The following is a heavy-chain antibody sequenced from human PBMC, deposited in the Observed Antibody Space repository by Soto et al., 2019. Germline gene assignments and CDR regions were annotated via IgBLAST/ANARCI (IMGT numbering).Heavy chain of an antibody. J-gene: IGHJ4*02. V-gene: IGHV3-66*01. D-gene: IGHD3-10*01. CDR1: GFTVSSNY. CDR2: IYSGGST. CDR3: ARAYGSGSYYYDY. Sequence: PGGSLRFSCAASGFTVSSNYMSWVRQAPGKGLEWVTVIYSGGSTYYADSVKGRFTISRDNSKNTLYLQMNSLRAEDTAVYYCARAYGSGSYYYDYWGQGTLVTVSS.